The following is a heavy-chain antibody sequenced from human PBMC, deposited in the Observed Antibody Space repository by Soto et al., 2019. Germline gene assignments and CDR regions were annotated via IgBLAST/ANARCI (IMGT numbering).Heavy chain of an antibody. CDR2: LSKDGANE. V-gene: IGHV3-23*01. CDR3: AKDPSTGGADY. J-gene: IGHJ4*02. D-gene: IGHD2-15*01. CDR1: GFILSEYA. Sequence: PGGSLRLSCTASGFILSEYAMNWVRHTPGAGLEWVSTLSKDGANEHYVDSVEGRFTISRDDAKNTLYLQMNSLRAEDTAMYYCAKDPSTGGADYWGQGTQVTVSS.